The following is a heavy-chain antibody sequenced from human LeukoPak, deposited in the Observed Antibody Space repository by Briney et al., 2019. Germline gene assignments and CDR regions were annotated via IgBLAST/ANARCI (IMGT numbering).Heavy chain of an antibody. Sequence: SETLSLTCTVSGGSISSSSYYWGWIRQPPGKGLEWIGIGSLSYSGSTYYSPSLKSRLTISVDMAKSQSSLKLSSVTAADTAVYYCASNLRFLEWLPDSWGQGTLVTVSS. CDR3: ASNLRFLEWLPDS. CDR1: GGSISSSSYY. J-gene: IGHJ4*02. D-gene: IGHD3-3*01. CDR2: LSYSGST. V-gene: IGHV4-39*01.